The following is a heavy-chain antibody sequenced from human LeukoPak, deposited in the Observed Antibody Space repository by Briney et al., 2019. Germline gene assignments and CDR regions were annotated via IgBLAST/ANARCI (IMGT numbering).Heavy chain of an antibody. CDR1: GFTFSSYA. V-gene: IGHV3-30*01. Sequence: GGSLRLSCAASGFTFSSYAMHWVRQAPGKGLEWVAVISYDGSNKYYADSVKGRFTISRDNSKNTLYLQMNSLRAEDTAVYYCAGGARTVDYWGQGTLVTVSS. J-gene: IGHJ4*02. CDR3: AGGARTVDY. CDR2: ISYDGSNK.